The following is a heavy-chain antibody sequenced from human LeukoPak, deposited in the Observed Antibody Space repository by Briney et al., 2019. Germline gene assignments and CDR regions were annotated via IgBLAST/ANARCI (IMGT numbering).Heavy chain of an antibody. CDR3: ARGPPRGKYYYMDV. J-gene: IGHJ6*03. V-gene: IGHV3-13*01. D-gene: IGHD1-1*01. CDR2: IGTASAT. Sequence: GGSLRLSCAASGFTFSSFDMHWVRQPTGQGLEWVSTIGTASATYYPGSAEGRFTLSRDNAKNSLYLQMNSLTAGDTAVYYCARGPPRGKYYYMDVWGKGITVTVSS. CDR1: GFTFSSFD.